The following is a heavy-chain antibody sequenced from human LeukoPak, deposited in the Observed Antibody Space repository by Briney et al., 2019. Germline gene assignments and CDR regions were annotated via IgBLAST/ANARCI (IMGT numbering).Heavy chain of an antibody. V-gene: IGHV3-23*01. D-gene: IGHD6-19*01. J-gene: IGHJ3*02. CDR1: GFTFSSYA. CDR2: ISVSGGST. Sequence: GGSLRLSCAASGFTFSSYAMSWVRQAPGKGLEWVSVISVSGGSTYYADSVKGRFTVSRDNSRNTLYLQMNSLRAEDTAVYYCAKDLSSGWYVFDIWGRGTTVTVSS. CDR3: AKDLSSGWYVFDI.